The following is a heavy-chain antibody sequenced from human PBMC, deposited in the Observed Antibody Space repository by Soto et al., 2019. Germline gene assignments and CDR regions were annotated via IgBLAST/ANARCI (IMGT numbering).Heavy chain of an antibody. V-gene: IGHV4-4*07. D-gene: IGHD4-17*01. Sequence: QVQVQESGPGLVKPSETLSLTCSVSGGSMSKFYWSCIRKTAGKGMEWMGRVYATGTSDYNPSLRSRIAMSVDISKKTFSLRLRSVTAEDTGVYYCVRDGSKTLRDCFDPWGQGILVTVSS. J-gene: IGHJ5*02. CDR1: GGSMSKFY. CDR2: VYATGTS. CDR3: VRDGSKTLRDCFDP.